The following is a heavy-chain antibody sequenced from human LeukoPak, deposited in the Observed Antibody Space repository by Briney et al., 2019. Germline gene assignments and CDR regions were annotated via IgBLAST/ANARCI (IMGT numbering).Heavy chain of an antibody. CDR2: IIPIFGTA. J-gene: IGHJ3*02. CDR1: GGTFGSYA. Sequence: SVKVSCKASGGTFGSYAISWVRQAPGQGLEWMGGIIPIFGTANYAQKFQGRVTITADESTSTAYMELSSLRSEDTAVYYCARDQPQCSTVRCAFDIWGQGTMVTVSS. D-gene: IGHD2-2*01. CDR3: ARDQPQCSTVRCAFDI. V-gene: IGHV1-69*01.